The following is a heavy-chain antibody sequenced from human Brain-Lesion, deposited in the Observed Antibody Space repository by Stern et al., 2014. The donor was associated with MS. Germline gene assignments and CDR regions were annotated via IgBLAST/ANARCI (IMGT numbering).Heavy chain of an antibody. CDR3: ARDITGSSAYFAY. Sequence: EVQLVESGGDLVQPGRSLRLSCAAFGFTFDDYAMHWVRQPPGKGLEWVAGISWNSGAIGYADSVKGRFTTSRDNAYSSLYLQMNSLRPEDTALYYCARDITGSSAYFAYWGQGTLVTVSS. D-gene: IGHD1-14*01. J-gene: IGHJ4*02. CDR1: GFTFDDYA. CDR2: ISWNSGAI. V-gene: IGHV3-9*01.